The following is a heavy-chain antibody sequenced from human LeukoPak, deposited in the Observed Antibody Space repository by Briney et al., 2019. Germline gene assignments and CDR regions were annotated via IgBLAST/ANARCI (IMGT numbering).Heavy chain of an antibody. V-gene: IGHV4-34*01. CDR2: INHSGST. J-gene: IGHJ5*02. CDR1: GGSFSGYY. D-gene: IGHD2-2*01. Sequence: PSETLSLTCAVYGGSFSGYYWSWIRQPPGKGLEWIGEINHSGSTNYNPSLKSRVTISVDTSKNQFSLKLSSVTAADTAVYYCARRRKGYCSSTSCSNWFDPWGQGTLVTVSS. CDR3: ARRRKGYCSSTSCSNWFDP.